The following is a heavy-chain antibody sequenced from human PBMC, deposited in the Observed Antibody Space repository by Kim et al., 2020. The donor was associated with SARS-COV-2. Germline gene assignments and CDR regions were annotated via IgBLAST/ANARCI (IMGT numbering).Heavy chain of an antibody. D-gene: IGHD1-26*01. CDR3: SRDSGSYLYYYYYGMDV. CDR2: INAGYGNT. CDR1: GYTFTSYA. J-gene: IGHJ6*02. Sequence: ASVKVSCKASGYTFTSYAMHWVRQAPGQRLEWMGWINAGYGNTKYSQKFQGRVTITRDTSASTAYMELSSLRSEDTAVYYCSRDSGSYLYYYYYGMDVWGQGATVTIYS. V-gene: IGHV1-3*01.